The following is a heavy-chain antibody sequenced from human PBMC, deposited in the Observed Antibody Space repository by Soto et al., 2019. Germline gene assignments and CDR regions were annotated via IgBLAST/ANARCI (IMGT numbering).Heavy chain of an antibody. V-gene: IGHV4-31*03. J-gene: IGHJ4*02. CDR1: GGSIRSAGYY. D-gene: IGHD6-13*01. CDR3: ATPVTRAGLLHX. Sequence: SETLSLTCTVSGGSIRSAGYYWSWIRQHPGKGLELIGYISYSGTTYYNPSLESRVTISADTSKNQFSLKLTSVTAADTAVYSCATPVTRAGLLHXWGQVTPVTVSX. CDR2: ISYSGTT.